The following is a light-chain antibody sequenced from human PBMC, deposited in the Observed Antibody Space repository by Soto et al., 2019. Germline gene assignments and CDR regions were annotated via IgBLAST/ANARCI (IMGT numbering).Light chain of an antibody. CDR2: TTS. Sequence: EVVLTQSPDTLSLSPGERATLSCGASQTVDNNYLAWYQQKSGQAPRLLIYTTSYRAAGIPDRFSGSGSGTDFTLTISRLEPEDFAIYYCQQYGYSMTFGQGTRLEMK. CDR3: QQYGYSMT. J-gene: IGKJ5*01. V-gene: IGKV3-20*01. CDR1: QTVDNNY.